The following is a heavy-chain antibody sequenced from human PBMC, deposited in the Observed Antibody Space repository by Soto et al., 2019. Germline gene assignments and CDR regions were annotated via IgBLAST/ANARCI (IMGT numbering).Heavy chain of an antibody. V-gene: IGHV1-46*01. CDR1: GDTFTDYY. Sequence: QVQLMQSGAEVKKPGASVKVSCKASGDTFTDYYIHWVRQAPGQGLEWMGTVNPSGGHTTYAEHLLGRVTMTRETSTTTLYMELNSLTSDATAIYYCARGGHVVVVAAALDYWGQGTLVTVSS. CDR3: ARGGHVVVVAAALDY. CDR2: VNPSGGHT. J-gene: IGHJ4*02. D-gene: IGHD2-21*02.